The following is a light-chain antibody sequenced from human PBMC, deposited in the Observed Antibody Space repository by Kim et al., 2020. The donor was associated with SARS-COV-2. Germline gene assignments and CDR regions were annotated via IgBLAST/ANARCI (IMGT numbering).Light chain of an antibody. J-gene: IGKJ2*01. CDR1: QSVLYSSNNKNY. V-gene: IGKV4-1*01. Sequence: DIVMTQSPDSLAVSLGERATINCKSSQSVLYSSNNKNYLAWYQQKPGQPPKLLIYWASTREPGAPDRFSGSGSGTDFTLTISSLQAEDGAVYYCQQYYGSPPYTFGQGTKLEI. CDR2: WAS. CDR3: QQYYGSPPYT.